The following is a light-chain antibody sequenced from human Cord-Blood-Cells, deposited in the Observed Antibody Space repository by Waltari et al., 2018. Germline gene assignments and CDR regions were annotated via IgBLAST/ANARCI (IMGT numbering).Light chain of an antibody. V-gene: IGLV2-14*01. Sequence: QSALTQPASVSGSPGQSITISCTGTSSDGGGYNYASWYQQHPGKAPKLMIYEVSNRPSGVSNRFSGSKSGNTASLTISGLQAEDEADYYCSSYTSSSTLVVFGGGTKLTVL. CDR2: EVS. CDR1: SSDGGGYNY. J-gene: IGLJ2*01. CDR3: SSYTSSSTLVV.